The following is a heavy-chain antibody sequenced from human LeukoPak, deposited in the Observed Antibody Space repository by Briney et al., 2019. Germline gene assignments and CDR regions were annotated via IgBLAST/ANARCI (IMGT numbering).Heavy chain of an antibody. CDR2: IYYSGST. J-gene: IGHJ4*02. D-gene: IGHD3-10*01. CDR3: ARHAVLLWFGDLRGFDC. CDR1: GGSISSSSYY. V-gene: IGHV4-39*01. Sequence: PSETLSLTCTVSGGSISSSSYYWGWIRQPPGKGLEWIGSIYYSGSTYYNPSLKSRVTISVDTSKNQFSLKLSSVTAADTAVYYCARHAVLLWFGDLRGFDCWGQGTLVTVSS.